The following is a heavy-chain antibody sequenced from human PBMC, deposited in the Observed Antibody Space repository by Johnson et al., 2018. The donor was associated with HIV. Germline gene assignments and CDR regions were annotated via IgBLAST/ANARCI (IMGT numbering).Heavy chain of an antibody. Sequence: VQLVESGGGVVRPGGSLKVSCAASGFTFDDYGMSWVRQAPGKGLEWVSGINWHGGSPGYADSVKGRFTLSRDNAKSSLFLQMNSLRAEDTALYYGAREGPTYYYDSTKGVFDIWGQGTMVTVSS. J-gene: IGHJ3*02. CDR3: AREGPTYYYDSTKGVFDI. CDR1: GFTFDDYG. D-gene: IGHD3-22*01. CDR2: INWHGGSP. V-gene: IGHV3-20*04.